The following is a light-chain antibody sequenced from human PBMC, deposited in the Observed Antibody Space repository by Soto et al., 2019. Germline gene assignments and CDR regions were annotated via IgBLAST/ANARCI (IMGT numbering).Light chain of an antibody. CDR3: LHDYDYPRS. V-gene: IGKV1-6*01. J-gene: IGKJ1*01. Sequence: IQLTQCPSSLCATVGDRVPVICGASQGIRNALSWFQQRPGNAPNLLISAASRLQSGVPSRFSGRGSGTDFSLTISSLQPEDFATYYCLHDYDYPRSFGQGTEVDIK. CDR1: QGIRNA. CDR2: AAS.